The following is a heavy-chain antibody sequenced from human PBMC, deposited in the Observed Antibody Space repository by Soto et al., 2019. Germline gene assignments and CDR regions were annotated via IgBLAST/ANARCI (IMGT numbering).Heavy chain of an antibody. CDR3: ARHPSNTSGWHTTFDY. V-gene: IGHV1-18*04. CDR1: GYTFRNYG. Sequence: VSVKVSCKASGYTFRNYGIAWVRQAPGQGLEWMGGISTYNGDTHYAQGLQGRVTMTTDTSTSTAYLELRSLRSDDTAVYFCARHPSNTSGWHTTFDYWGQGTLVTVAS. D-gene: IGHD6-19*01. CDR2: ISTYNGDT. J-gene: IGHJ4*02.